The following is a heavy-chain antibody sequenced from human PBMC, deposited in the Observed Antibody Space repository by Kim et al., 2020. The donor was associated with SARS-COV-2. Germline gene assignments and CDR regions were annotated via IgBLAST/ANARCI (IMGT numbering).Heavy chain of an antibody. CDR2: IKSKTDGGTT. V-gene: IGHV3-15*01. D-gene: IGHD2-2*01. Sequence: GGSLRLSCAASGFTFSNAWMSWVRQAPGKGLEWVGRIKSKTDGGTTDYAAPVKGRFTISRDDSKNTLYLQMNSLKTEDTAVYYCTTDDHQLLISYYYGMDVWGQGTTVTVSS. CDR3: TTDDHQLLISYYYGMDV. J-gene: IGHJ6*02. CDR1: GFTFSNAW.